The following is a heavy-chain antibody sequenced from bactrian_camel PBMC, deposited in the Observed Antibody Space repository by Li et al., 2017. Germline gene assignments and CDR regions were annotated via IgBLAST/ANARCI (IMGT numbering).Heavy chain of an antibody. V-gene: IGHV3S9*01. D-gene: IGHD2*01. CDR3: AADPRKACLFEGSWFRAREYNH. CDR2: TDADGST. CDR1: NYTISRSC. J-gene: IGHJ4*01. Sequence: VQLVESGGGSVQAGGSVRLSCAASNYTISRSCMGWFRQVPEKEREGVAGTDADGSTSYADSVKGRFSISRDSAKNTLFLQMDILNSEDTAKYYCAADPRKACLFEGSWFRAREYNHWGQGTQVTVS.